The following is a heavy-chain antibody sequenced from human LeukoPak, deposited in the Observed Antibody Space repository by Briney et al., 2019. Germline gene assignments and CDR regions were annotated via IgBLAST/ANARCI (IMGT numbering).Heavy chain of an antibody. CDR3: AREAVNYGSGSHDY. CDR1: GGSISAYY. CDR2: IHPSGST. D-gene: IGHD3-10*01. V-gene: IGHV4-4*07. Sequence: SETLSLTCTVSGGSISAYYWSWIRQPAGKGLEWIGRIHPSGSTNYNPPLKSRVTMSVDTSKNQLSLKLSSVTAADTAVYYCAREAVNYGSGSHDYWGQGTLVTVSS. J-gene: IGHJ4*02.